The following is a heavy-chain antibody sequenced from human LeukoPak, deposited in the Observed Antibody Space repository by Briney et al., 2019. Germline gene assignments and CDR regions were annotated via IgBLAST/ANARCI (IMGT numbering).Heavy chain of an antibody. V-gene: IGHV4-39*01. CDR3: ARGSVLRHFNY. CDR1: GGSISSSSYY. CDR2: IYYSGST. J-gene: IGHJ4*02. Sequence: PSETLSLTCTVSGGSISSSSYYWGWIRQPPGKGLEWIGSIYYSGSTYYNPSLKSRVTISVDTSKNQFSLKPSSVTAADTAVYYCARGSVLRHFNYWGQGTLVTVSS. D-gene: IGHD3-3*01.